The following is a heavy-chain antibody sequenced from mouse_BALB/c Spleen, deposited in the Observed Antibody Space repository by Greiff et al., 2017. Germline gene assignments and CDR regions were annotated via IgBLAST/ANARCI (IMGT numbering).Heavy chain of an antibody. CDR3: ARELGHIAY. D-gene: IGHD4-1*01. V-gene: IGHV14-3*02. CDR2: IDPANGNT. Sequence: EVQRVESGAELVKPGASVKLSCTASGFNIKDTYMHWVKQRPEQGLEWIGRIDPANGNTKYDPKFPGKATITADTPSNTAYLQLSSLTSEDTAVYYFARELGHIAYWGQGTLVTVSA. CDR1: GFNIKDTY. J-gene: IGHJ3*01.